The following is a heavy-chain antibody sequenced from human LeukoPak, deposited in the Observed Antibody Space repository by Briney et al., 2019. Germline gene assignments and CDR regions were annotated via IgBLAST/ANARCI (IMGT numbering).Heavy chain of an antibody. V-gene: IGHV3-53*01. CDR2: IFSVVGT. J-gene: IGHJ3*02. CDR1: GVTVSSNY. D-gene: IGHD2-21*02. CDR3: ARDQRVTPRSYAFDI. Sequence: GGSLRLSCAASGVTVSSNYMSWVRQAPGKGLEWVSVIFSVVGTYYADSVKGRFTISRDNSKNTLYLQMNSLRAEDTAVYYCARDQRVTPRSYAFDIWGQGTMVTVSS.